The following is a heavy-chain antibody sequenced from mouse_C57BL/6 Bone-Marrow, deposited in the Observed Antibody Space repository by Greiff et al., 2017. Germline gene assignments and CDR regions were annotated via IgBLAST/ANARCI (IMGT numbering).Heavy chain of an antibody. D-gene: IGHD1-1*01. CDR1: GFTFSSYA. CDR3: TREGTTVVAMDWYFDV. J-gene: IGHJ1*03. V-gene: IGHV5-9-1*02. Sequence: EVQGVESGEGLVKPGGSLKLSCAASGFTFSSYAMSWVRQTPEKRLEWVAYISSGGDYIYYADTVKGRFTISRDNARNTLYLQMSSLKSEDTAMYYCTREGTTVVAMDWYFDVWGTGTTVTVSS. CDR2: ISSGGDYI.